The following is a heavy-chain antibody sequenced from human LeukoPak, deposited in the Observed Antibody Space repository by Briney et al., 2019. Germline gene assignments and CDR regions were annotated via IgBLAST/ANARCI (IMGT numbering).Heavy chain of an antibody. CDR1: GYTLTELS. Sequence: GASVKVSCKXSGYTLTELSMHWVRQAPGKGLEWMGGFDPEDGETIYAQKFQGRVTMTEDTSTDTAYMELSSLRSEDTAVYYCAKSDCGGDCRLLDYWGQGTLVTVSS. CDR2: FDPEDGET. V-gene: IGHV1-24*01. D-gene: IGHD2-21*02. J-gene: IGHJ4*02. CDR3: AKSDCGGDCRLLDY.